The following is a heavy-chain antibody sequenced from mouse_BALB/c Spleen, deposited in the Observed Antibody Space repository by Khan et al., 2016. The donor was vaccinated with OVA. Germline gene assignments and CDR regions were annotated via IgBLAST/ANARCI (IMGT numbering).Heavy chain of an antibody. V-gene: IGHV9-3-1*01. Sequence: QIHLVQLGPELKKPGETVKISCKPLAYTFTIYGMNWVRQAPGKGLKWMGWINTYTGEPTYADDFKGRFAFSLETSASTAFLQINNLKNKDTATYVSARVGYNGTMDYWGQGTSVTVSS. CDR3: ARVGYNGTMDY. D-gene: IGHD2-14*01. CDR2: INTYTGEP. J-gene: IGHJ4*01. CDR1: AYTFTIYG.